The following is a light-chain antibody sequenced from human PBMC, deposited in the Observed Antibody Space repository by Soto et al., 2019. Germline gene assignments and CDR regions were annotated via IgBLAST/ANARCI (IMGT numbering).Light chain of an antibody. CDR2: KAS. CDR3: QQYNSYPWT. J-gene: IGKJ1*01. Sequence: DIQMTQSPSTLSASVGDRVTITCRASQSVSSWLAWFQQKPGKAPKLLIYKASSLESGVPSRFSGSGSGTEFTLTISSLQPDDCATYYCQQYNSYPWTFGHGTKVEVK. CDR1: QSVSSW. V-gene: IGKV1-5*03.